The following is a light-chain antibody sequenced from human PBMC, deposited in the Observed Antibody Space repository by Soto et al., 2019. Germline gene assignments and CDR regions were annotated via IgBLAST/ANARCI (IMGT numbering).Light chain of an antibody. CDR3: NSYTASSTLDYV. CDR1: NSDVGGYNY. V-gene: IGLV2-14*01. J-gene: IGLJ1*01. CDR2: EVS. Sequence: QSALTQPASVSGSPGQSITISCTGTNSDVGGYNYVSWYQQHPGKAPKLMIYEVSNRPSGISNRFSGSKSGNTASLTISGLQAEDEADYYCNSYTASSTLDYVFGTGTKLTVL.